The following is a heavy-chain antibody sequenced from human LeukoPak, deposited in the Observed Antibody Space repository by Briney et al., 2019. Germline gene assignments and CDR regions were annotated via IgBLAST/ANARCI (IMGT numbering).Heavy chain of an antibody. V-gene: IGHV4-34*01. CDR2: INHSGST. J-gene: IGHJ4*02. CDR1: GGSLSGYY. CDR3: ARGASSGWYPKYYFDY. D-gene: IGHD6-19*01. Sequence: SETLSLTCAVYGGSLSGYYWSWIRQPPGKGLEWIGEINHSGSTNYNPSLKSRVTISVDTSKNQFSLKLSSVTAADTAVYYCARGASSGWYPKYYFDYWGQGTLVTVSS.